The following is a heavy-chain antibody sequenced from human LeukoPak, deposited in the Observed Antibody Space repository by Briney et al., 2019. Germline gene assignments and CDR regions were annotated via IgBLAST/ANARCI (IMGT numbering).Heavy chain of an antibody. V-gene: IGHV1-69*13. D-gene: IGHD3-22*01. Sequence: SVKVSFTASGGTFSSYAISWVRQAPGQGLEWMGGIIPIFGTANYAQKFQGRVTITADEYTSTAYMELSSLRSEDTAVYYCAREKPDSSGCLDYWGQGTLVTVSS. J-gene: IGHJ4*02. CDR2: IIPIFGTA. CDR3: AREKPDSSGCLDY. CDR1: GGTFSSYA.